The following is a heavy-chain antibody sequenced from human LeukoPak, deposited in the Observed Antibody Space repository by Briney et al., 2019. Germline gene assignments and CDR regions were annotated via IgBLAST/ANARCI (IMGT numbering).Heavy chain of an antibody. V-gene: IGHV4-39*02. CDR1: GGSISSSSYY. J-gene: IGHJ3*02. Sequence: PSETLSLTGTVSGGSISSSSYYWGWIRQPPGKGLEWIGSIDYTGSTYYNPYLKSRVTISVDTSKNHFSLKLSSVAAADTAVYYCARPQQSDSSGYYTDAFDIGGQGTMVSVSS. CDR3: ARPQQSDSSGYYTDAFDI. D-gene: IGHD3-22*01. CDR2: IDYTGST.